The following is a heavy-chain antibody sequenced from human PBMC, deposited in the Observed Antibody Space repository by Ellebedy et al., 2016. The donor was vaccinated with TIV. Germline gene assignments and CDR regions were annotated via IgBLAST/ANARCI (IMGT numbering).Heavy chain of an antibody. D-gene: IGHD1-26*01. CDR2: INHSGNT. CDR3: ASGLPAAWELAGA. J-gene: IGHJ4*02. V-gene: IGHV4-34*01. CDR1: NGSFSGYY. Sequence: SETLSLTXAVFNGSFSGYYWSWIRQPPGKGLEWIGEINHSGNTNYNPSLKRRVTISADTSRNHFSLKLSSVTAADTAVYYCASGLPAAWELAGAWGQGTLVTVSS.